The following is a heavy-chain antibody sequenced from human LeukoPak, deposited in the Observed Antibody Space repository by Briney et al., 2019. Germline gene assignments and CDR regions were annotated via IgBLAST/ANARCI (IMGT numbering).Heavy chain of an antibody. V-gene: IGHV5-51*01. Sequence: GESLKISCKGSGYRFTDYWIGWVRQMPGKGLEWMGLIYPDDSDTRYSPSFQGQVTISADKSISTAYLQWSSLKASDTAMYYCAIGGDSTTSCYRCFDYWGQGTLVTVSS. CDR3: AIGGDSTTSCYRCFDY. D-gene: IGHD2-2*02. CDR1: GYRFTDYW. J-gene: IGHJ4*02. CDR2: IYPDDSDT.